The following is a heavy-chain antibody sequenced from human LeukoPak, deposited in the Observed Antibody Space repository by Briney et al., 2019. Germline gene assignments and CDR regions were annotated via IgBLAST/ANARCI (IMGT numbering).Heavy chain of an antibody. V-gene: IGHV3-23*01. Sequence: QPGGSLRLSYAASGFTFSSYAMSWVRQAPGKGLELVSAISGSGGSTYYADSVKGRFTISRDNSKNTLYLQMNSLRAEDTAVYYFAKAGGSGITIFWMYYFDYWGQGTLVTVSS. CDR3: AKAGGSGITIFWMYYFDY. J-gene: IGHJ4*02. D-gene: IGHD3-9*01. CDR2: ISGSGGST. CDR1: GFTFSSYA.